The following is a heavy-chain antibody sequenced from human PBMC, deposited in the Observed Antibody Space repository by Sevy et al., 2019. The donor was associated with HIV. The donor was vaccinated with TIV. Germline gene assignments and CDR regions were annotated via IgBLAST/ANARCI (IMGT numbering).Heavy chain of an antibody. CDR3: AGRYFDL. J-gene: IGHJ4*02. Sequence: GGSLRLSCKASGFSFTDFWMQWVRQVPGKGPEWVANINQDGSEMYYVDSVMGRFTISRDNAEIALYLQMHGLRAEDAATYFCAGRYFDLWGQGTVVTVSS. V-gene: IGHV3-7*01. CDR2: INQDGSEM. CDR1: GFSFTDFW.